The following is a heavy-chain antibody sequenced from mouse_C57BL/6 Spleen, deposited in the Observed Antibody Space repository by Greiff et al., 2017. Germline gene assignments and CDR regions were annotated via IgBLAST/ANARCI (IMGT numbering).Heavy chain of an antibody. Sequence: EVQRVESGPELVKPGASVKIPCKASGYTFTDYNMDWVKQSHGKSLEWIGDINPNNGGTIYNQKFKGKATLTVDKSSSTAYMELRSLTSEDTAVYYCARGEYYYGSSYYFDYWGQGTTLTVSS. CDR1: GYTFTDYN. D-gene: IGHD1-1*01. CDR3: ARGEYYYGSSYYFDY. J-gene: IGHJ2*01. CDR2: INPNNGGT. V-gene: IGHV1-18*01.